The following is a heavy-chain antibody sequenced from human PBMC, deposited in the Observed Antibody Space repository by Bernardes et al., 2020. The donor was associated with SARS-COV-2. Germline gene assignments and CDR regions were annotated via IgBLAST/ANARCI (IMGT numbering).Heavy chain of an antibody. D-gene: IGHD6-19*01. Sequence: SETLSLTCTVSGGSISTSTYYWGWIRQSPGKGLEWIGTIYYTGSTYYNPSLKSRVTISVDTSKNQFSLRLTSVTAADTSVYYCARAPPEAVAGMGLFDYWCQGTLVTVSS. V-gene: IGHV4-39*01. CDR3: ARAPPEAVAGMGLFDY. CDR2: IYYTGST. J-gene: IGHJ4*02. CDR1: GGSISTSTYY.